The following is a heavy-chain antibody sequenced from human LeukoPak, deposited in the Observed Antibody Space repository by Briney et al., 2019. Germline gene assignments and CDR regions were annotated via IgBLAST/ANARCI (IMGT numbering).Heavy chain of an antibody. CDR3: ARKRLGYCSSTSCYGRLWLDY. D-gene: IGHD2-2*01. J-gene: IGHJ4*02. Sequence: PGGSLRLSCAASGFTFSSYSMNWVRQAPGKGLEWVSYISRSSITIYYADSVKGRFTISRDNAKSSLYLQMNSLRAEDTAVYYCARKRLGYCSSTSCYGRLWLDYWGQGTLVTVSS. CDR1: GFTFSSYS. V-gene: IGHV3-48*01. CDR2: ISRSSITI.